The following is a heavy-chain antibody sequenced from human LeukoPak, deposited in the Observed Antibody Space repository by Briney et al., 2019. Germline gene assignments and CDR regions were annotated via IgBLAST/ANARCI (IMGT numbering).Heavy chain of an antibody. CDR3: ARYLDYGGNSRVFQH. J-gene: IGHJ1*01. V-gene: IGHV4-34*01. CDR1: GGSLSAYY. CDR2: INHGGST. Sequence: SETLSLTCAVYGGSLSAYYWTWIRQPPGKGLEWIGEINHGGSTNYNPSLKSRVTISVDTSKNQFSLKLSSVAAADTAVYYCARYLDYGGNSRVFQHWGQGTLVTVSS. D-gene: IGHD4-23*01.